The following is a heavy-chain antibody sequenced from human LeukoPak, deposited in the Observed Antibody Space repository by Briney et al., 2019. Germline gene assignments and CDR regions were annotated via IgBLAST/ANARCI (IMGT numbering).Heavy chain of an antibody. J-gene: IGHJ5*02. V-gene: IGHV1-2*02. Sequence: GASVKVSCKASGYTFTGYYMHWVRQAPGQWLEWMGWINPSSGGTNYAQKFQGRVTMTRDTSISTAYMELSRLRSDDTAVYYCAKDYGSGGSRLYNWFDPWGQGTLVTVSS. D-gene: IGHD2-15*01. CDR2: INPSSGGT. CDR3: AKDYGSGGSRLYNWFDP. CDR1: GYTFTGYY.